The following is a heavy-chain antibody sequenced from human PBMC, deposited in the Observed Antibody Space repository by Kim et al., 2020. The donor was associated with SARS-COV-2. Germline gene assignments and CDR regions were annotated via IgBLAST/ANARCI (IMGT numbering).Heavy chain of an antibody. D-gene: IGHD4-17*01. CDR3: ARVPPDYGVLDY. J-gene: IGHJ4*02. CDR1: GYTFTSYA. V-gene: IGHV1-3*01. Sequence: ASVKVSCKASGYTFTSYAMHWVRQAPGQRLEWMGWINAGNGNTKYSQKFQGRVTITRDTSASTAYMELSSLRSEDTAVYYCARVPPDYGVLDYWGQGTLVTVSS. CDR2: INAGNGNT.